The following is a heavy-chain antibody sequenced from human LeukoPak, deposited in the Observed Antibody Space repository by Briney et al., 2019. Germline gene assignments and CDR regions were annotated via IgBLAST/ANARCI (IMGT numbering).Heavy chain of an antibody. Sequence: GESLKISCKGSGYSFTSYWIGWVRQMSGKGLEWIGIIYPGDSDTRYSPSFQGQVTISADKSISTAYLQWSSLKASDTAMYYCARQGYGDYEPYYFDYWGQGTLVAVSS. J-gene: IGHJ4*02. CDR2: IYPGDSDT. V-gene: IGHV5-51*01. CDR1: GYSFTSYW. D-gene: IGHD4-17*01. CDR3: ARQGYGDYEPYYFDY.